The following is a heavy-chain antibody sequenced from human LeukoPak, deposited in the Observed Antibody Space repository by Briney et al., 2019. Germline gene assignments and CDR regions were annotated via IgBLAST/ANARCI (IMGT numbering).Heavy chain of an antibody. CDR1: SLTVGRYA. J-gene: IGHJ4*02. V-gene: IGHV3-30-3*01. D-gene: IGHD2-15*01. CDR3: ARDSCSGGSCYSYFDY. CDR2: ISYDGSNK. Sequence: PGGSTRVSSPKTSLTVGRYAMHWVRQAPGKRMEWVAVISYDGSNKYYADSVKGRFTISRDNSKNTLYLQMNSLRAEDTAVYYCARDSCSGGSCYSYFDYWGQRTLVTVSS.